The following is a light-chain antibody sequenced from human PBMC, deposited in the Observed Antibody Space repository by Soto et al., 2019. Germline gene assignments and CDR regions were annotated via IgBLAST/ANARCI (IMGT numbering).Light chain of an antibody. CDR1: SNDVGGYNY. Sequence: QSALTQPASVSGSPGQSITISCTGTSNDVGGYNYVSWYQQHPGKAPKLVIYEVSHRPSGISDRFSGSKSGNTASLTISGLQVEDEAEYYCSSYTTSSPYVFGPGTKVTGL. CDR3: SSYTTSSPYV. CDR2: EVS. J-gene: IGLJ1*01. V-gene: IGLV2-14*01.